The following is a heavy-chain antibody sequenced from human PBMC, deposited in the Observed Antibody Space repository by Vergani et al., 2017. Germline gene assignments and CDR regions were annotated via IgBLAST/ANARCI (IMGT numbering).Heavy chain of an antibody. CDR3: VKEGYTAMVTGQGVYDY. Sequence: EVQLVESGGGLVQPGGSLRLSCSASGSTFSSYAMHWVRQAPGKGLEYVSAISSNGGSTYYADSVKGRFTISRDNSKNTLYLQMSSLRAEDTAVYYCVKEGYTAMVTGQGVYDYWGQGTLVTVSS. CDR1: GSTFSSYA. V-gene: IGHV3-64D*06. CDR2: ISSNGGST. D-gene: IGHD5-18*01. J-gene: IGHJ4*02.